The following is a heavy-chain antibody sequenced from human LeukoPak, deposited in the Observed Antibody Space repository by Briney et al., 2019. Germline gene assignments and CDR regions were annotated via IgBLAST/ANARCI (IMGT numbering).Heavy chain of an antibody. D-gene: IGHD3-22*01. CDR2: ISYDGSNK. J-gene: IGHJ4*02. CDR3: ARLGSSGYLDY. CDR1: GFTFSSYA. Sequence: GGSLRLSCAASGFTFSSYAMHWVRQAPGKGLEWAAVISYDGSNKYYADSVKGRFTISRDNSKNTLYLQMNSLRAEDTAVYYCARLGSSGYLDYWGQGTLVTVSS. V-gene: IGHV3-30-3*01.